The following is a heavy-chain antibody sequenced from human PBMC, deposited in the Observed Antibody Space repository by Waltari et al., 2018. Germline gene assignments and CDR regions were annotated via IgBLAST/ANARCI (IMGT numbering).Heavy chain of an antibody. J-gene: IGHJ4*02. Sequence: EVQLVETGGGLIQPGGSLRLPGSASGFTVGNNLMYWLRHAPGKGREWVARSYSRGDTYHADSVKGRFTISRDNSQNTLYLQMNSLRVEDTAVYFCARKTDSGGSGGFWGQGTRVTVSS. CDR1: GFTVGNNL. D-gene: IGHD3-22*01. V-gene: IGHV3-53*02. CDR3: ARKTDSGGSGGF. CDR2: SYSRGDT.